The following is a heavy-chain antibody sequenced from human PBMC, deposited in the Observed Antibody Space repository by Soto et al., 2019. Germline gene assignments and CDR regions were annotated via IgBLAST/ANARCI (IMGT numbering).Heavy chain of an antibody. V-gene: IGHV4-39*01. Sequence: SETLSLTCTVSGGSISSSSYYWGWIRQPPGKGLEWIGSIYYSGSTYYNPSLKSRVTISVDTSKNQFSLKLSSVTAADTAVYYSARHVGPGTYNWFDTWGQGNLGTVSS. CDR3: ARHVGPGTYNWFDT. CDR2: IYYSGST. J-gene: IGHJ5*02. CDR1: GGSISSSSYY. D-gene: IGHD1-7*01.